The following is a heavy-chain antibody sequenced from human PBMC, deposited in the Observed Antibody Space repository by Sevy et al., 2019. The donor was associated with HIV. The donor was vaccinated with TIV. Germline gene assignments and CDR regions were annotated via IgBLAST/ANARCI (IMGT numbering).Heavy chain of an antibody. Sequence: GGSLRLSCAASGFIFSDYYMSWIRQSPGKGLEWFSDISSGTTHRKYADSVKGRFTISRDNAKNSLYLQMNSLTVEDTAVYYCARDRRNYSGQYFDFWGQGTLVTVSS. CDR1: GFIFSDYY. D-gene: IGHD1-7*01. CDR2: ISSGTTHR. J-gene: IGHJ4*02. CDR3: ARDRRNYSGQYFDF. V-gene: IGHV3-11*06.